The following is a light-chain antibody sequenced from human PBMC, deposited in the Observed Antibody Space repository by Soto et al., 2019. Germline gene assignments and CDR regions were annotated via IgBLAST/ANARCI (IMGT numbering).Light chain of an antibody. V-gene: IGKV1-5*03. CDR2: KAS. CDR3: QQYGSSPLT. J-gene: IGKJ1*01. CDR1: QSISSW. Sequence: DIQMTQSPSTLSASVGDRVTITCRASQSISSWLAWYQQKPGKAPKLLIYKASSLESGVPSRFSGSGSGTEFTLTISSLQPDDFATYYCQQYGSSPLTFGQGTKVDIK.